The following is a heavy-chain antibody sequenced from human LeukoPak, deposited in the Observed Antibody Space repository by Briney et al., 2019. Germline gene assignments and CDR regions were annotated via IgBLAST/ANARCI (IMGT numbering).Heavy chain of an antibody. CDR1: GFTVSSNY. D-gene: IGHD2-2*01. CDR2: IYSGGST. CDR3: TTEWDITVKPAAPIDDY. J-gene: IGHJ4*02. Sequence: GGSLRLSCAASGFTVSSNYMSWVRQAPGKGLEWVSVIYSGGSTYYADSVKGRFTISRDNSKNTLYLQMNSLRAEDTAVYFCTTEWDITVKPAAPIDDYWGQGTLVTVSS. V-gene: IGHV3-66*02.